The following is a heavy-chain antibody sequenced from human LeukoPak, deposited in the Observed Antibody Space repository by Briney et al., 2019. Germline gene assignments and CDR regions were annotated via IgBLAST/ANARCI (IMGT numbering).Heavy chain of an antibody. CDR3: ARDAPGIAVAGPVRFDY. J-gene: IGHJ4*02. CDR1: GFTVSSNY. CDR2: IYSGGST. V-gene: IGHV3-53*05. Sequence: GGSRRLSCAASGFTVSSNYMSWVRQAPGKGLEWVSVIYSGGSTYYADSVKGRFTISRDNSKNTLYLQMNSLRAEDTAVYYCARDAPGIAVAGPVRFDYWGQGTLVTVSS. D-gene: IGHD6-19*01.